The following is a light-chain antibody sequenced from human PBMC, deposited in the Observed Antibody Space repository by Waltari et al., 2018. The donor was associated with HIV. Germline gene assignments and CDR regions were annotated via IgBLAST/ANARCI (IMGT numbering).Light chain of an antibody. CDR3: QSYDRGLRGSV. V-gene: IGLV1-40*01. CDR1: SSNIGADFD. CDR2: GNN. J-gene: IGLJ3*02. Sequence: HSVLPQPPSVSGAPGQRVTISCTGTSSNIGADFDVQWDLELPGVAPKLLMDGNNNRPSGVPDRFSGSKSGTSASLAIAGLQAEDEADYYCQSYDRGLRGSVFGGGTKLTVL.